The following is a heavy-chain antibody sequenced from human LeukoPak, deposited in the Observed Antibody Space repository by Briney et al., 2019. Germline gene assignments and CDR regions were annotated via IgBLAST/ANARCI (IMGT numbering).Heavy chain of an antibody. CDR2: ISSDGSSI. CDR1: GFTFSTYW. J-gene: IGHJ4*02. CDR3: ARVVGYSSSWYSGFDC. D-gene: IGHD6-13*01. Sequence: GGSLRLSCAASGFTFSTYWMHWFRQAPGKGLVWVSRISSDGSSISYADSVKGRFTISRDNAKNTLYLQMNSLRVEDAAVYYCARVVGYSSSWYSGFDCWGQGTLVTVS. V-gene: IGHV3-74*01.